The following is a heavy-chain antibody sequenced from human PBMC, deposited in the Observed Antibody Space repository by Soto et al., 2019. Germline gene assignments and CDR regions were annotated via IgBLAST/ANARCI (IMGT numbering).Heavy chain of an antibody. CDR2: IWYDGSNK. J-gene: IGHJ4*02. D-gene: IGHD6-19*01. Sequence: QVQLVESGGGVVQPGRSLRLSCAASGFTFSSYGMHWVRQAPGKGLEWVAVIWYDGSNKYYADPVKGRFTISRDNSKNTLYLQMNSLRAEDTAVYYCARDRYSSGWYDFDYWGQGTLVTVSS. CDR1: GFTFSSYG. CDR3: ARDRYSSGWYDFDY. V-gene: IGHV3-33*01.